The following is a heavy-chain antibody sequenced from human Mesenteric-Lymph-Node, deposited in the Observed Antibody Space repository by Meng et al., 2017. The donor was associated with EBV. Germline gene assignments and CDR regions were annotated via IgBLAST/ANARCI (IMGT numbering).Heavy chain of an antibody. CDR3: ARGCRFDYYGSLPLFGY. CDR1: GGSLSGYY. Sequence: LQALGRCPFEPLDNLAPTCAVYGGSLSGYYWSWIRQPPGKGLEWIGEINHSGSTNYNPSLKSRVTISVDTSKNQFSLKLNSVTAADTDVYYCARGCRFDYYGSLPLFGYWGQGTLVTVSS. CDR2: INHSGST. V-gene: IGHV4-34*01. J-gene: IGHJ4*02. D-gene: IGHD3-10*01.